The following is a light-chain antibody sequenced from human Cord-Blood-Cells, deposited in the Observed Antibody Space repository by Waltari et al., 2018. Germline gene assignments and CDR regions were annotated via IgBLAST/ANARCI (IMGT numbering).Light chain of an antibody. CDR1: QSVSSN. Sequence: EIVMTQSPPTQSSSPGESATLSYRAIQSVSSNLAWCQQKPGQAPRLLIYGASTRATGIPARFSCSGSGTEFTLTISSLQSEDFAVYYCQQYNNWPGTFGQGTKVEIK. V-gene: IGKV3-15*01. CDR3: QQYNNWPGT. CDR2: GAS. J-gene: IGKJ1*01.